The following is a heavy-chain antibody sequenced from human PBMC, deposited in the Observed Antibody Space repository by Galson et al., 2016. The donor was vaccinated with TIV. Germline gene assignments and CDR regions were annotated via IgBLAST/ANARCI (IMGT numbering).Heavy chain of an antibody. V-gene: IGHV1-69*13. Sequence: SVKVSCKASGDTFSTYPFNWVRQAPGQGLEWVGGFIPLFGTANYAQKFQGRVTITADESTSTLYMEVSSRRFEDTAVYYCARANACGGACYYFDYWGQGTLVTVSS. CDR3: ARANACGGACYYFDY. CDR1: GDTFSTYP. D-gene: IGHD2-21*02. CDR2: FIPLFGTA. J-gene: IGHJ4*02.